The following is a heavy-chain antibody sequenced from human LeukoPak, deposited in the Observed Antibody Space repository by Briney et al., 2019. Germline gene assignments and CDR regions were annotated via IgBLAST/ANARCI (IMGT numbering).Heavy chain of an antibody. Sequence: PSETLSLTCTVSGGSISSSSSYYWGWIRQPPGKGLEWIGSIYYTGDTYYNSSLKSRVTISVDTSKNQFSLKLSSVTAADTALYYCARLHGYTDGNPGYWGQGSLVTVSS. D-gene: IGHD5-12*01. J-gene: IGHJ4*02. V-gene: IGHV4-39*01. CDR3: ARLHGYTDGNPGY. CDR1: GGSISSSSSYY. CDR2: IYYTGDT.